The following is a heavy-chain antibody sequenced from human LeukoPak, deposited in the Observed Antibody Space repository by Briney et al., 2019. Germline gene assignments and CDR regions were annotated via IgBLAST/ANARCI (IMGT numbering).Heavy chain of an antibody. CDR3: ARSPYYYDSSGYYRSPDAFDI. V-gene: IGHV4-59*01. J-gene: IGHJ3*02. Sequence: SETLSLTCTVSGGSISSYYWSWIRQPSGKGLEWIGYIYYSGSTNYNPSLKSRVTISVDTSKNQFSLKLSSVTAADTAVYYCARSPYYYDSSGYYRSPDAFDIWGQGTMVTVSS. D-gene: IGHD3-22*01. CDR2: IYYSGST. CDR1: GGSISSYY.